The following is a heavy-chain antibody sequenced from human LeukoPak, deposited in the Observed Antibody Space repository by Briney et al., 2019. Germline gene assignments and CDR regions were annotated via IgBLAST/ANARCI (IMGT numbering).Heavy chain of an antibody. D-gene: IGHD1-26*01. CDR3: AREEWELLALDY. J-gene: IGHJ4*02. CDR1: GGSVSSGSYY. Sequence: SETLCLTCTVSGGSVSSGSYYWSWIRQPPGKGLEWIGYIYYSGSTNYNPSLQSRVTISVDTSKNQFSLKLSSVTAADTAVYYCAREEWELLALDYWGQGTLDPVSS. V-gene: IGHV4-61*01. CDR2: IYYSGST.